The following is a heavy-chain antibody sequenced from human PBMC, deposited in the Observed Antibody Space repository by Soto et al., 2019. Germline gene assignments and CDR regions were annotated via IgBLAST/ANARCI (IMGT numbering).Heavy chain of an antibody. CDR1: GFTFRNYA. V-gene: IGHV3-30-3*01. D-gene: IGHD5-12*01. J-gene: IGHJ4*02. CDR3: ARDDYSTTDRNSGLDD. Sequence: QVQLVESGGGVVQPGRSLRLSCAASGFTFRNYAMHWVRQVPQAPGKGVEWVTLISYDGINQFYADSVRGRFTIARDASKNTLYLQIDSVRADDTAVYYCARDDYSTTDRNSGLDDWGQGTPVTVSS. CDR2: ISYDGINQ.